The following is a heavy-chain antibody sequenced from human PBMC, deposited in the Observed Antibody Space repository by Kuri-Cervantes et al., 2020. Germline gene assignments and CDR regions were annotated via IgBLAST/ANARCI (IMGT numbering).Heavy chain of an antibody. J-gene: IGHJ3*02. CDR3: ARDSGYDLDAFDI. Sequence: SETLSLTCTVSGGSISSSSYYWGWIRQPPGKGLEWIGSIYYSGSTNYNPSLKSRVTISVDTSKNQFSLKLSSVTAADTAVYYCARDSGYDLDAFDIWGQGTMVTVSS. V-gene: IGHV4-39*07. CDR2: IYYSGST. D-gene: IGHD5-12*01. CDR1: GGSISSSSYY.